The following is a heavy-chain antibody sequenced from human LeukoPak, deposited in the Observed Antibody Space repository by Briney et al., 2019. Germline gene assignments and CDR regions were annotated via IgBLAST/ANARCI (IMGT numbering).Heavy chain of an antibody. Sequence: GASVKVSCKVSGYTLTELSKHWVRQAPGKGLEWMGGFDPEDGETIYAQKFQGRVTMTEDTSTDTAYMELSSLRSEDTAVYYCASRLIPGIAPPVDVWGQGTTVTVSS. D-gene: IGHD6-13*01. CDR3: ASRLIPGIAPPVDV. J-gene: IGHJ6*02. CDR1: GYTLTELS. V-gene: IGHV1-24*01. CDR2: FDPEDGET.